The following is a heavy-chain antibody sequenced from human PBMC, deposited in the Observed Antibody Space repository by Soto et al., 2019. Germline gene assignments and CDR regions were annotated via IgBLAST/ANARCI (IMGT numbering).Heavy chain of an antibody. CDR1: GGSFSGYY. Sequence: QVQLQQWGAGLLKPSETLSLTCAVYGGSFSGYYWSWIRQPPGKGLEWMGEINHSGSTNYNPSLKSRVTISVDTSKNQFSLKLSSVTAADTAVYYCARRLCTSTSCYAGEEYWGQGTLVTVSS. CDR2: INHSGST. D-gene: IGHD2-2*01. CDR3: ARRLCTSTSCYAGEEY. V-gene: IGHV4-34*01. J-gene: IGHJ4*02.